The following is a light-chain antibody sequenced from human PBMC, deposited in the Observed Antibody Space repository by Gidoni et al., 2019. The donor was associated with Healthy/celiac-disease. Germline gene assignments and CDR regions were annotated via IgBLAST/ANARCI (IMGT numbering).Light chain of an antibody. Sequence: DFPMTQSPYSLSASVGDRVTITCRASQSISSYLNWYQQKPGKAHKLLIYAASSLQSGVPSRCSGSGSGTDFTLTISSLQPEDFATYYCQQSYSTLLYTFXQXTKLEIK. CDR1: QSISSY. CDR2: AAS. V-gene: IGKV1-39*01. J-gene: IGKJ2*01. CDR3: QQSYSTLLYT.